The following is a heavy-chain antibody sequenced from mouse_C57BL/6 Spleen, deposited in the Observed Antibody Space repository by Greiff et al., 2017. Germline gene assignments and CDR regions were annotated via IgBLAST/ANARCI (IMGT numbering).Heavy chain of an antibody. Sequence: EAGGGLVQPKGSLKLSCAASGFSFNTYAMNWVRQAPGKGLEWVARIRSKSNNYATYYADSVKDRFTISRDDSESMLYLQMNNLKTEDTAMYYCVRRGSNYGYAMDYWGQGTSVTVSS. CDR2: IRSKSNNYAT. J-gene: IGHJ4*01. V-gene: IGHV10-1*01. D-gene: IGHD2-5*01. CDR1: GFSFNTYA. CDR3: VRRGSNYGYAMDY.